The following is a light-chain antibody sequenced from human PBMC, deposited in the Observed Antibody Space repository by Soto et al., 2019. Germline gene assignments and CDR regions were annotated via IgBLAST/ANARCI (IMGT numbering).Light chain of an antibody. CDR3: SSYTSSSTVV. CDR1: SSDVGGSNY. J-gene: IGLJ2*01. V-gene: IGLV2-14*01. CDR2: DVS. Sequence: QSVLAQPASVSGSPGQSITISCTGTSSDVGGSNYVSWYQQLPGKAPKLMIYDVSDRPSGVSNRFSGSKSGNTASLTISGLQAEDEADYYCSSYTSSSTVVFGGGTQLTVL.